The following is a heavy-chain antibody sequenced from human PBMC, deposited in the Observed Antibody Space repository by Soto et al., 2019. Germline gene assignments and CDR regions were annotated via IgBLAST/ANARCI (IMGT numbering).Heavy chain of an antibody. D-gene: IGHD5-12*01. V-gene: IGHV3-30-3*01. CDR1: GFTFSSYA. J-gene: IGHJ4*02. CDR2: ISYDGSNK. Sequence: QVQLVESGGGVVQPGRSLSLSCAASGFTFSSYAMHWVRQAPGKGLEWVAVISYDGSNKYYADSVKGRFTISRDNSKNTLYLQMNSLRAEDTAVYYCARAIEMATIGGYFDYWGQGTLVTVSS. CDR3: ARAIEMATIGGYFDY.